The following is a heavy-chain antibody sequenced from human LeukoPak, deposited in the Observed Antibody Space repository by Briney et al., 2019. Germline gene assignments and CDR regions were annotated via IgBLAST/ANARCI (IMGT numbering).Heavy chain of an antibody. CDR2: INVGGDT. Sequence: GGSLRLSCAASGFSVSTKYMSWGRQAPGKWLEWVSIINVGGDTYYADSVKGRFTISRDTSKNTVYLQMDNLRAEDTAVYYCARGQGFLLDLWGQGTLVTVSS. CDR3: ARGQGFLLDL. CDR1: GFSVSTKY. V-gene: IGHV3-53*01. D-gene: IGHD3-10*01. J-gene: IGHJ5*02.